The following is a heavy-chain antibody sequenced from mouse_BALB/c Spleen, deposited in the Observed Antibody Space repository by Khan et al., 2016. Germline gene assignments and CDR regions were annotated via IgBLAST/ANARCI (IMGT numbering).Heavy chain of an antibody. Sequence: QVQLQQSGAELMKPGASVKISCKATGYKFSNYWIEWVKQRPGHGLEWIGDILPGNATSNYNENLKGKATLTADTSSNAAYMKLSSLTSEDAAVYYCARAWYSMDYWGQGTSVTVSS. CDR2: ILPGNATS. V-gene: IGHV1-9*01. J-gene: IGHJ4*01. CDR3: ARAWYSMDY. CDR1: GYKFSNYW.